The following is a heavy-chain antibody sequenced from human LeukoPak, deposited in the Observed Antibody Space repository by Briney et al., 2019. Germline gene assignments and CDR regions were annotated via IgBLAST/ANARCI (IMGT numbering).Heavy chain of an antibody. CDR1: RFTFTSYA. CDR2: ISGSGGST. D-gene: IGHD3-22*01. J-gene: IGHJ4*02. Sequence: GGYLRLSCAASRFTFTSYAMTWVRQAPGKGLEWVSAISGSGGSTYYADSVKGRFTISRDNSKNTLYPQMNSLRAEDTAVYYCAKDRYYYYDSSGIFDYWGQGTLVTVSS. V-gene: IGHV3-23*01. CDR3: AKDRYYYYDSSGIFDY.